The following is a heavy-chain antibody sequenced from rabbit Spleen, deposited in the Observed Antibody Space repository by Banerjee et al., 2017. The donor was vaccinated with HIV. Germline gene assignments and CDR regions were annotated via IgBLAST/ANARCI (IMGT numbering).Heavy chain of an antibody. D-gene: IGHD3-1*01. CDR2: IQAGGSVST. Sequence: QEQLVESGGGLVQPGGSLKLSCKASGFDFSNYGVSWVRQAPGKGLEWIGCIQAGGSVSTAYATWAKGRFTSSKTSSTTVTLQMTSLTAADTATYFCARGPGTEYFNLWGQGTLVTVS. CDR3: ARGPGTEYFNL. V-gene: IGHV1S45*01. J-gene: IGHJ4*01. CDR1: GFDFSNYG.